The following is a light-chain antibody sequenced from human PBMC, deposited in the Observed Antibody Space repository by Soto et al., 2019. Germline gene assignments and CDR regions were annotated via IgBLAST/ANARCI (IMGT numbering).Light chain of an antibody. J-gene: IGKJ3*01. CDR1: QSLGTS. CDR2: KAS. CDR3: HHYTASPT. V-gene: IGKV1-5*03. Sequence: DIQMTQSPSTLSASVGDRATITCRASQSLGTSLAWYQQKPGKAPKLLIYKASTFESGAPSRFSGSGSGTEFTLTISSLQPDDFATYYCHHYTASPTFGPGTKVD.